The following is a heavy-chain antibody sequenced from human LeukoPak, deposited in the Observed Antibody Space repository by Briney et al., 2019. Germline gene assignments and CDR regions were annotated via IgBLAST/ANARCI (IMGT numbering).Heavy chain of an antibody. CDR2: MNPNSGNT. V-gene: IGHV1-8*01. J-gene: IGHJ4*02. CDR1: GYTFTSYD. D-gene: IGHD2-15*01. CDR3: ARGRSWQWWPILLPNDYYFDY. Sequence: GASVTVTCKASGYTFTSYDFNWVRQATGQGLEGMGWMNPNSGNTGYAQKFQDRVTMTRNISISTAYMELSSLRSEDTAVYYCARGRSWQWWPILLPNDYYFDYWGQGTLVTVSS.